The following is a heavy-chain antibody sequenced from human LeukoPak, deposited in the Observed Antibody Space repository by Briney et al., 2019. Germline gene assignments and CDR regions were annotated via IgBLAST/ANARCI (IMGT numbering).Heavy chain of an antibody. Sequence: GRSLRLSCAASGFTFSSYAMHWVRQAPGKGLEWVAVISYDGSNKYYADSVKGRFIISRDISKNTLYLQMNSLRPEDTAVYYCARAFGGSYSSTVDYWGQGTLVTVSS. CDR1: GFTFSSYA. CDR3: ARAFGGSYSSTVDY. J-gene: IGHJ4*02. V-gene: IGHV3-30-3*01. D-gene: IGHD1-26*01. CDR2: ISYDGSNK.